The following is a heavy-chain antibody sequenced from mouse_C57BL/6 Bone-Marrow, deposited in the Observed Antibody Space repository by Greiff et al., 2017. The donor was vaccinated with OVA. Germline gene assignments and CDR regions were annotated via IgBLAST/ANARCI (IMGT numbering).Heavy chain of an antibody. D-gene: IGHD2-4*01. CDR3: AREGLRRTWFAY. V-gene: IGHV1-64*01. J-gene: IGHJ3*01. CDR1: GYTFTSYW. CDR2: IHPNSGST. Sequence: VQLQQPGAELVKPGASVKLSCKASGYTFTSYWMRWVKQRPGQGLEWIGMIHPNSGSTNYNEKFKSKATLTVDKSSSTAYMQLSSLTSEDSAVYYCAREGLRRTWFAYWGQGTLVTVSA.